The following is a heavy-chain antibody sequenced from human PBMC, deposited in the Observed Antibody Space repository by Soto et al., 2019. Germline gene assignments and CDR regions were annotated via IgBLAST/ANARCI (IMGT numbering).Heavy chain of an antibody. CDR1: GGSISSYY. V-gene: IGHV4-59*13. CDR3: ARGTIYGDYNWFDP. Sequence: PSETLSLTCTVSGGSISSYYWSWIRQPPGKGLEWIGYIYYSGSTNYNPSLNSRVTISVDMSKNQFSLKLSSVTAADTAVYYCARGTIYGDYNWFDPWGQGTLVTVSS. D-gene: IGHD4-17*01. J-gene: IGHJ5*02. CDR2: IYYSGST.